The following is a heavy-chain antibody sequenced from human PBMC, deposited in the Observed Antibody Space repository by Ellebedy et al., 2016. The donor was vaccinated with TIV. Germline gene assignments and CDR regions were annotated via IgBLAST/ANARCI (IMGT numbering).Heavy chain of an antibody. Sequence: GGSLRLXCAASGFTFSSYWMHWVRQAPGKGLVWVSRISSDGSTTVYADSVKGRFTISRDNAKDSLFLQMNSLRAEDTAVYYCARVAGTYYYSQDFFDYWGQGTLITVSS. V-gene: IGHV3-74*01. J-gene: IGHJ4*02. CDR1: GFTFSSYW. CDR2: ISSDGSTT. CDR3: ARVAGTYYYSQDFFDY. D-gene: IGHD1-26*01.